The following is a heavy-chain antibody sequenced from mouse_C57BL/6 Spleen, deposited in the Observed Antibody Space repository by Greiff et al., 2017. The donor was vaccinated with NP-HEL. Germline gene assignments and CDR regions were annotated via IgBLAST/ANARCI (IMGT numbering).Heavy chain of an antibody. CDR3: ARDGSHYAMDY. CDR1: GFTFSSYA. Sequence: EVQLVESGGGLVKPGGSLKLSCAASGFTFSSYAMSWVRQTPEKRLEWVATISDGGSYTYYPDNVKGRFTISRDNAKNTLYLQMSRLKSEETAMYYCARDGSHYAMDYWGQGTSVTVSS. V-gene: IGHV5-4*01. D-gene: IGHD2-2*01. J-gene: IGHJ4*01. CDR2: ISDGGSYT.